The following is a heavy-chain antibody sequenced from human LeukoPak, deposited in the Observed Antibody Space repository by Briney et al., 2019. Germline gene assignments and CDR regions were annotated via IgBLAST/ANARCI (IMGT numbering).Heavy chain of an antibody. CDR1: GFTFSSYA. CDR3: AKVRQWLPLDYFDY. J-gene: IGHJ4*02. V-gene: IGHV3-23*01. D-gene: IGHD6-19*01. Sequence: GGSLRLSCVASGFTFSSYAMSWVRQAPGKGLEWVSAISGSSGSTYYADSVKGRFTISRDNSKNTLYLQMNSLRAEDTAVYYCAKVRQWLPLDYFDYWGQGTLVTVSS. CDR2: ISGSSGST.